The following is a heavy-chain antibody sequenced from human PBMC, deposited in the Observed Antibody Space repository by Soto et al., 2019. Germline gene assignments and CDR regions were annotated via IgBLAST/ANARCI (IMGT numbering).Heavy chain of an antibody. Sequence: EVQLVESGGGLVQPGGSLRLSCASSGFTFSSYWIHWVRQAPGKGLVWLSRIKSDGSSTNYADSVKGRFTISRDNAKNTLDLEVNSLRAEDTAVYYSARGAQNYYYFDYWGQGTLVTVSS. V-gene: IGHV3-74*01. CDR1: GFTFSSYW. CDR3: ARGAQNYYYFDY. D-gene: IGHD1-7*01. CDR2: IKSDGSST. J-gene: IGHJ4*02.